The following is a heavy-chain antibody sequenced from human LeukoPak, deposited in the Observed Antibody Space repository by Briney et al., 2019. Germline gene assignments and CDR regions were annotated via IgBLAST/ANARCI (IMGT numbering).Heavy chain of an antibody. J-gene: IGHJ4*02. CDR1: GGSISSGGYS. Sequence: TLSLTCAVSGGSISSGGYSWSWIRQPPGKGLEWIGYIYHSGSTYYNPSLKSRVTISVDRSKNQFSLKLSSVTAADTAVYYCARGPGGTMGNWGQGTLVTVSS. V-gene: IGHV4-30-2*01. CDR3: ARGPGGTMGN. D-gene: IGHD3-10*01. CDR2: IYHSGST.